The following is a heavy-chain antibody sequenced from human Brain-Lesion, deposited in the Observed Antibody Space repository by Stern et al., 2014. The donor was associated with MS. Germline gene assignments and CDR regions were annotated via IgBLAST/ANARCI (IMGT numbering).Heavy chain of an antibody. J-gene: IGHJ4*02. CDR1: GGSISSGSDY. CDR2: IHPSGSA. CDR3: ASGYRIFDY. V-gene: IGHV4-61*02. D-gene: IGHD5-18*01. Sequence: VQLVESGPGLVKPSQTLSLTCTISGGSISSGSDYWSWIRQPVGKGLEWIRRIHPSGSAFSTPSLKSRATITTDTSMNQFSLKLNSATAADTAIYYCASGYRIFDYWGQGILVTVSS.